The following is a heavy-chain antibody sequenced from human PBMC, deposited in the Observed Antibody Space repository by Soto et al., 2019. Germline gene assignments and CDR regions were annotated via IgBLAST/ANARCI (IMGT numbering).Heavy chain of an antibody. CDR2: INAGNGNT. Sequence: QVQLVQSGAEVKKPGASVKVSCKASGYTFTSYAMHWVRQAPGQRLEWMGWINAGNGNTKYSQKFQGRVTITRDTSASTAYMELSSLRSEDTAVYYCARDLRFLEWLLEFWGQGTLVTVSS. CDR1: GYTFTSYA. D-gene: IGHD3-3*01. J-gene: IGHJ4*02. V-gene: IGHV1-3*01. CDR3: ARDLRFLEWLLEF.